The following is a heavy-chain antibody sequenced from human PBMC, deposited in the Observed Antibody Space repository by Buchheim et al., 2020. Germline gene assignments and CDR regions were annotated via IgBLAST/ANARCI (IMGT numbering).Heavy chain of an antibody. J-gene: IGHJ6*02. CDR1: GGSISSGSYY. CDR2: IYTSGST. D-gene: IGHD2-2*01. Sequence: QVQLQESGPGLVKPSQTLSLTCTVSGGSISSGSYYWCWIRQPAGKGLEWIGRIYTSGSTKYNPSLKSRVTISVDPNKNHFSLKLSSVTAADTAVYYCARDSEYCSSTSCPAEKRYGMDVWGEGTTFTVSS. CDR3: ARDSEYCSSTSCPAEKRYGMDV. V-gene: IGHV4-61*02.